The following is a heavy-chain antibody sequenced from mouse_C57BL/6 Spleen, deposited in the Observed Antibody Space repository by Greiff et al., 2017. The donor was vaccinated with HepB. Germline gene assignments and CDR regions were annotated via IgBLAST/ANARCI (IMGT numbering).Heavy chain of an antibody. V-gene: IGHV5-6*01. J-gene: IGHJ2*01. CDR1: GFTFSSYG. CDR3: ARERGDYYGSSYGNDY. Sequence: VKVVESGGDLVKPGGSLKLSCAASGFTFSSYGMSWVRQTPDKRLEWVATISSGGSYTYYPDSVKGRFTISRDNAKNTLYLQMSSLKSEDTAMYYCARERGDYYGSSYGNDYWGQGTTLTVSS. D-gene: IGHD1-1*01. CDR2: ISSGGSYT.